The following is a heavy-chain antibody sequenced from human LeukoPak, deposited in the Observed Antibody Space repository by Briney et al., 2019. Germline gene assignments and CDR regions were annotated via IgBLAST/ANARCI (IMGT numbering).Heavy chain of an antibody. J-gene: IGHJ3*02. CDR1: GFTFSSYW. V-gene: IGHV3-21*01. CDR3: ALLWFGESPMVAFDI. D-gene: IGHD3-10*01. CDR2: ISSSSSYI. Sequence: GGPLRLSCAASGFTFSSYWMHWVRPAPGKGLEWVSSISSSSSYIYYADSVKGRFTISRDNAKNSLYLQMNSLRAEDTAVYYCALLWFGESPMVAFDIWGQGTMVTVSS.